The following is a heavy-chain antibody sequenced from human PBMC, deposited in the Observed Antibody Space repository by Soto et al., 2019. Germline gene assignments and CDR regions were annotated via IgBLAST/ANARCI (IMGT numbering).Heavy chain of an antibody. Sequence: QITLKESGPTLVKPTQTLTLTCTFSGFSLSTSGVGVGWIRQPPGKALEWLALIYWDDDKRYSPSLKSRLTITKDTSKNQVVLTMTNMDPVDTATYYCAHGGRYCSGGSCYSVSWFDPWGQGTLVTVSS. J-gene: IGHJ5*02. V-gene: IGHV2-5*02. CDR2: IYWDDDK. D-gene: IGHD2-15*01. CDR1: GFSLSTSGVG. CDR3: AHGGRYCSGGSCYSVSWFDP.